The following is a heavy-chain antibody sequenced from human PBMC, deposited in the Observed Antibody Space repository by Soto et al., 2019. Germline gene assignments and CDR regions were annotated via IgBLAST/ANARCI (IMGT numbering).Heavy chain of an antibody. V-gene: IGHV4-31*03. Sequence: QVQLQESGPGLLKPSQTLSLTCTVSGGSISSGGYYWTWIRQHPGKGLEWIGYIYHSGSTYYNTSLKSRVTISVDTSNNQFSLELSSVTAADTAVYYCARTYGGHWYFDLWGRGTLVTVSS. CDR2: IYHSGST. J-gene: IGHJ2*01. D-gene: IGHD4-17*01. CDR3: ARTYGGHWYFDL. CDR1: GGSISSGGYY.